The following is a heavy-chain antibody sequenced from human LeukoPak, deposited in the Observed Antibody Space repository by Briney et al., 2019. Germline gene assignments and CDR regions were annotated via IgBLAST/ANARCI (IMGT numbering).Heavy chain of an antibody. D-gene: IGHD3-22*01. CDR1: GYIFTGYY. CDR3: ARAAYESSGHDY. V-gene: IGHV1-2*06. Sequence: ASVKVSCKASGYIFTGYYMHWVRQAPGQGLEWMGRINPNSGDTNSAQKFQGRITMTRDTSISTAYMELSRLRSDDTAVYYCARAAYESSGHDYWGQGTLVTVSS. CDR2: INPNSGDT. J-gene: IGHJ4*02.